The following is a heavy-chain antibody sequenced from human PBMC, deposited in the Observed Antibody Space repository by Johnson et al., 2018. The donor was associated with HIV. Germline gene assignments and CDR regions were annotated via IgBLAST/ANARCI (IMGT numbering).Heavy chain of an antibody. CDR3: AKDQNYGSYLLSFDV. Sequence: VESGGGLIQPGGSLRLSCVASGFTFSNYDLHWVRQGPGKGLEWVAGIGSNGLTIGYVDSVKGRFTISRDDATNSLYLRMDSLRTEDTALYYCAKDQNYGSYLLSFDVWGQGTMVTVSS. CDR1: GFTFSNYD. J-gene: IGHJ3*01. D-gene: IGHD3-16*01. CDR2: IGSNGLTI. V-gene: IGHV3-9*01.